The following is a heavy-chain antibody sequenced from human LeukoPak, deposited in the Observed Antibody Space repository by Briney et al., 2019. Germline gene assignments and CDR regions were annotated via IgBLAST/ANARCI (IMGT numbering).Heavy chain of an antibody. D-gene: IGHD3-9*01. CDR2: INPNSGGT. CDR1: GYTSTGYY. V-gene: IGHV1-2*02. CDR3: ARGDHITYDILTGYYYFDY. J-gene: IGHJ4*02. Sequence: GASVKVSCKASGYTSTGYYMHWVRQAPGQGLEWMGWINPNSGGTNYAQKFQGRVTMTRDTSISTAYMELSRLRSDDTAVYYCARGDHITYDILTGYYYFDYWGQGTLVTVSS.